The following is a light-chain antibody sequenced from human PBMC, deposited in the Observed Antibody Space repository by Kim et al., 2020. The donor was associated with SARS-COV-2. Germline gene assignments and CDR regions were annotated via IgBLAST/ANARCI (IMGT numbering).Light chain of an antibody. V-gene: IGLV3-21*04. J-gene: IGLJ1*01. CDR3: QVWDSSSDHRYV. CDR2: YDS. CDR1: NIGSKS. Sequence: PGKTARITCGGNNIGSKSVHWYQQKPGQAPILVIYYDSDRPSGIPERFSGSNSGNTATLTISRVEGGDEADYYCQVWDSSSDHRYVFGTGTKVTVL.